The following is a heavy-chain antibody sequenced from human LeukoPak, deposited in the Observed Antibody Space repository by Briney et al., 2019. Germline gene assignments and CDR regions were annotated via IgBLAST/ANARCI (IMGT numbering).Heavy chain of an antibody. Sequence: GGSLRLSCVASGFFFDSYWMTWVRQVPGKGLEWVANIRQGGNENYYADSVEGRFTIYRDNARNSLFLQIDSLRVEDTAVYYCARVGSWELQRVFDSWGQGTLVTVST. J-gene: IGHJ4*02. CDR2: IRQGGNEN. V-gene: IGHV3-7*01. CDR3: ARVGSWELQRVFDS. D-gene: IGHD1-26*01. CDR1: GFFFDSYW.